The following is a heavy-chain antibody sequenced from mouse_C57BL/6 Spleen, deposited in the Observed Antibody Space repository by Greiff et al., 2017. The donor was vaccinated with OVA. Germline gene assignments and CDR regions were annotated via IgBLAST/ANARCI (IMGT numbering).Heavy chain of an antibody. J-gene: IGHJ2*01. Sequence: VQLQQSGAELVRPGTSVKVSCKASGYAFTNYLIEWVKQRPGQGLEWIGDIYPGSGSTNYNEKFKSKATLTVDTSSSTAYMQLSSLTSEDSAVYYCASLGENFDYWGQGTTLTVSS. CDR3: ASLGENFDY. CDR2: IYPGSGST. CDR1: GYAFTNYL. D-gene: IGHD2-13*01. V-gene: IGHV1-54*01.